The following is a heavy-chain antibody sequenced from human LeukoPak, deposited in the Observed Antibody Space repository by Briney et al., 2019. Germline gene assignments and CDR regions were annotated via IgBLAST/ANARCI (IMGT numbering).Heavy chain of an antibody. Sequence: GESLRLSCAASGHAFSSHGLTWVRQAPGRGLEWVSTINGPGDNPYYAETVKGRFTISRDNSKNTLYLQMHSLRAEDTAIYYCAKVSVCYGCYLDFWGQGTLVTVS. CDR2: INGPGDNP. V-gene: IGHV3-23*01. J-gene: IGHJ4*02. CDR3: AKVSVCYGCYLDF. D-gene: IGHD3-16*01. CDR1: GHAFSSHG.